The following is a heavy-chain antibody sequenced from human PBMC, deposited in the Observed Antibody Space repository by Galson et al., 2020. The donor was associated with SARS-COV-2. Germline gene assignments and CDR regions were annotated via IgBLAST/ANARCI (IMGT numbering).Heavy chain of an antibody. Sequence: GESLKISCAASGFTFSSYYMSWVRQAPGKGLEWVANIKEDGSAKNYLGSVKGRFTISRDNAKSSVFLQMDSLRAEDTAIYYCARDQYINWRDSYYYYAMDVWGQGTTVTVSS. CDR2: IKEDGSAK. D-gene: IGHD1-1*01. CDR1: GFTFSSYY. V-gene: IGHV3-7*05. J-gene: IGHJ6*02. CDR3: ARDQYINWRDSYYYYAMDV.